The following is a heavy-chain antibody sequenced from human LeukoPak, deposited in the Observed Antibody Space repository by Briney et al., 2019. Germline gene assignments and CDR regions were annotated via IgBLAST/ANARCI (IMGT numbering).Heavy chain of an antibody. Sequence: GGSLRLSCAGSGFTFSSFGMHWVRQAPGKGLEWVTVISHDGSYEYYADSMKGRFTISRDTSKNTLYLQMNSLRAEDTAVYYCAKDGLWFGDLTYFDYWGQGVLVTVSS. CDR2: ISHDGSYE. CDR3: AKDGLWFGDLTYFDY. V-gene: IGHV3-30*18. CDR1: GFTFSSFG. J-gene: IGHJ4*02. D-gene: IGHD3-10*01.